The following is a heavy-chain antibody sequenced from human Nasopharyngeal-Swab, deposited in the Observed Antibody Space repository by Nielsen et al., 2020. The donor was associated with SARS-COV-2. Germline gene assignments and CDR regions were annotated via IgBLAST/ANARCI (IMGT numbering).Heavy chain of an antibody. CDR3: AGGNSADH. CDR2: IKEDGSEK. V-gene: IGHV3-7*03. J-gene: IGHJ4*02. CDR1: GFTFSSYW. D-gene: IGHD4-23*01. Sequence: GGSLSLSCAASGFTFSSYWMSWVRPAPGKGLELVANIKEDGSEKYYVDSVKGRFTISRDNAKNSLYLQMNSLRAEDTAVYYCAGGNSADHWGQGTLVTVSS.